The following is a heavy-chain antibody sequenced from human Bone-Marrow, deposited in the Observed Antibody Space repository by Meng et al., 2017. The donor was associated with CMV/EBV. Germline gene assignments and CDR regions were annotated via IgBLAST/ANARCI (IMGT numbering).Heavy chain of an antibody. CDR1: GGTFSSYA. V-gene: IGHV1-69*10. CDR3: SKGSGGPPAFDL. Sequence: SVKVSCKASGGTFSSYAISWVRQAPGQGLEWMGGIIPILGIANYAQKFQGRVTITADKSASTAYMDLSSLRSEDTAVYSASKGSGGPPAFDLWVQGTMVTVSS. J-gene: IGHJ3*01. D-gene: IGHD3-16*01. CDR2: IIPILGIA.